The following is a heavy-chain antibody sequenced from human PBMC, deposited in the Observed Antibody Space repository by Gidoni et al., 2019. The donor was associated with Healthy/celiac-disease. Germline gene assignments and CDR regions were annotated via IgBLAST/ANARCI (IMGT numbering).Heavy chain of an antibody. CDR3: ARDASGCSGGSCYTDFDY. D-gene: IGHD2-15*01. V-gene: IGHV3-7*01. CDR2: IKQDGSEK. J-gene: IGHJ4*02. Sequence: EVQLVESGGGLVQPGGSLRLSCAASGFTFSSYWMSWVRQAPGKGLEWVANIKQDGSEKYYVDSVKGRFTISRDNAKNSLYLQMNSLRAEDTAVYYCARDASGCSGGSCYTDFDYWGQGTLVTVSS. CDR1: GFTFSSYW.